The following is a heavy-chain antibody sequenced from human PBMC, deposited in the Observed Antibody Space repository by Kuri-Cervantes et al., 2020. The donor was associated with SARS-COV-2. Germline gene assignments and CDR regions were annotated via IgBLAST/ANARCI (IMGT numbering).Heavy chain of an antibody. CDR2: IYHSGST. Sequence: SETLPLTCTVSGGSISSGYYWGWIRQPPGKGLEWIGSIYHSGSTYYNPSLKSRVTISVDTSKNQFSLKLSSVTAADTAVYYCARHHSRIRYYFDYWGQGTLVTVSS. CDR3: ARHHSRIRYYFDY. D-gene: IGHD6-13*01. V-gene: IGHV4-38-2*02. J-gene: IGHJ4*02. CDR1: GGSISSGYY.